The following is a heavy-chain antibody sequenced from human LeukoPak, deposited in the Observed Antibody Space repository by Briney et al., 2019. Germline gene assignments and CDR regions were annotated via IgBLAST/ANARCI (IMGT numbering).Heavy chain of an antibody. CDR3: AKDGGYYYGSRGYGMDV. V-gene: IGHV3-30*18. CDR2: ISYDGSNK. J-gene: IGHJ6*02. D-gene: IGHD3-10*01. CDR1: GFTFSSYG. Sequence: GGSLRLSCAASGFTFSSYGMHWVRQAPGKGLEWVAVISYDGSNKYYADSVKGRFTISRDNSKNTLYLQMNSLRAEDTAVYYCAKDGGYYYGSRGYGMDVWGQGTTVTVSS.